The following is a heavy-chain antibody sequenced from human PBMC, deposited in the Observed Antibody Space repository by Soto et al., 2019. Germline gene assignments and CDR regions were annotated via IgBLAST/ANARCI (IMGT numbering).Heavy chain of an antibody. J-gene: IGHJ5*02. Sequence: GGSLRLSCAASGFTFSSYWMHWVRQAPGKGLVWVSRINSDGSRTSYADSVKGRLTISRDNAKNRLYLQMNSLRAEDTAVYYCARITRCSGGSCYSGWFDPWGQGTLVTVSS. D-gene: IGHD2-15*01. CDR1: GFTFSSYW. CDR2: INSDGSRT. V-gene: IGHV3-74*01. CDR3: ARITRCSGGSCYSGWFDP.